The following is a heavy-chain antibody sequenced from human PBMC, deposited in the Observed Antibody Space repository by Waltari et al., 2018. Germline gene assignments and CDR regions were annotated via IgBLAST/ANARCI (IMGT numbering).Heavy chain of an antibody. J-gene: IGHJ4*02. V-gene: IGHV5-51*01. CDR3: ASPDY. CDR2: VHPGDSDV. CDR1: GYNFTNYL. Sequence: EVQFVQSGAELKKPGESLKISCRASGYNFTNYLIGWVRQMPGKGLEWLGTVHPGDSDVRYNPSFQGHITISADKSVSTAYLQLNNLRASDSAIYYCASPDYWGQGTLVTVSS.